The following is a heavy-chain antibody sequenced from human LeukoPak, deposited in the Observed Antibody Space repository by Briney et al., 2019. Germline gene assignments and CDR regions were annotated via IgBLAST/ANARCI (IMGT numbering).Heavy chain of an antibody. V-gene: IGHV3-48*03. D-gene: IGHD3-3*01. Sequence: GGSLRLSCAASGFTFSSFEMNWVRQAPGKGLEWVSYISSSGSSIYYADSVKGRFTISRDNAKNSLYLQMNSLRAEDTAVYYCARLDRSDFWSGYYKGYYYYMDVWAKGTTVTVSS. CDR1: GFTFSSFE. CDR3: ARLDRSDFWSGYYKGYYYYMDV. J-gene: IGHJ6*03. CDR2: ISSSGSSI.